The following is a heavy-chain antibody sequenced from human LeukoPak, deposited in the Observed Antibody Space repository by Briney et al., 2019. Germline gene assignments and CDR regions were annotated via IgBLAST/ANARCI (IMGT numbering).Heavy chain of an antibody. CDR1: GGSISSGSYY. J-gene: IGHJ4*02. V-gene: IGHV4-61*02. Sequence: SQTLSLTCTVSGGSISSGSYYWSWIRQPAGKGLEWIGRIYTSGSTNYNHSLNRRVTISVATSKNQCSLKLSSVTAADTAVYYCARLYCSGGSCYSDYWGQGTLVTVSS. CDR2: IYTSGST. D-gene: IGHD2-15*01. CDR3: ARLYCSGGSCYSDY.